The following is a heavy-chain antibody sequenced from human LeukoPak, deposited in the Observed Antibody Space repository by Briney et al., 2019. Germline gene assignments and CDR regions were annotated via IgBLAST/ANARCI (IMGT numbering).Heavy chain of an antibody. CDR2: ISYDGSNK. CDR1: GFTFSSYG. J-gene: IGHJ3*02. CDR3: ARGGTYYDILTGRQAFDI. Sequence: GGSLRLSCAASGFTFSSYGMHWVRQAPGKGLEWVAVISYDGSNKYYADSVKGRFTISRDNSKNTLYLQMNSLRAEDTAVYYCARGGTYYDILTGRQAFDIWGQGTMVTVSS. V-gene: IGHV3-30*03. D-gene: IGHD3-9*01.